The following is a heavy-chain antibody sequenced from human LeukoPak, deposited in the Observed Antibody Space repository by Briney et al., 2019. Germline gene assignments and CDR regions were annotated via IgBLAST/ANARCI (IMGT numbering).Heavy chain of an antibody. CDR3: AKGRYYYDSSDAFDI. CDR1: GFTFSSYA. J-gene: IGHJ3*02. Sequence: GGSLRLSCAASGFTFSSYAMSWVRRAPGKGLEWVSAISGSGGSTYYADSVKGRFTISRDNSKSTLFLQMNSLRAEDTAVYYCAKGRYYYDSSDAFDIWGQGTMVTVSS. CDR2: ISGSGGST. V-gene: IGHV3-23*01. D-gene: IGHD3-22*01.